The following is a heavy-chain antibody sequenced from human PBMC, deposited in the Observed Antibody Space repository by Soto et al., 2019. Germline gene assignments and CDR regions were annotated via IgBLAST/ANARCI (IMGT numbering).Heavy chain of an antibody. Sequence: PSETLSLTWTVSGGSISSGIYYWGWIRQPPGKGLEWIGSIYYSGSTDYNPSLKSRVSISVDTSKNQFSLKLSSVTAADTAVYYCANEQKTITIFGVGGIDVWGQGTTVTVPS. J-gene: IGHJ6*02. V-gene: IGHV4-39*01. CDR3: ANEQKTITIFGVGGIDV. CDR2: IYYSGST. CDR1: GGSISSGIYY. D-gene: IGHD3-3*01.